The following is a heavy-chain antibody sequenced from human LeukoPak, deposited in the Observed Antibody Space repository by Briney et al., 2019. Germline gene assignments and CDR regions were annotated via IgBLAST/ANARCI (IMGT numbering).Heavy chain of an antibody. CDR2: IYYSGST. CDR3: ARERFTVVVTATQGYFDF. D-gene: IGHD2-21*02. Sequence: SETLSLTCTVSGGSISNSYWSWIRQPPGKGLEWIGSIYYSGSTYYNPSLKSRVTISVDTSKNQFSLKLSSVTAADTAIYYCARERFTVVVTATQGYFDFWGQGTLVTVSS. CDR1: GGSISNSY. J-gene: IGHJ4*02. V-gene: IGHV4-59*12.